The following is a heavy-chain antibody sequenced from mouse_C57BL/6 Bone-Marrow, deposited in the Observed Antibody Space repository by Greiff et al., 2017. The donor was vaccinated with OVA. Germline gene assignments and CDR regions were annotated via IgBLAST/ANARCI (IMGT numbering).Heavy chain of an antibody. Sequence: VQLQQPGAELVMPGASVKLSCKASGYTFTSYWMHWVKQRPGQGLEWIGEIDPSDSYTNYNQKFKGKSPLTVDKSSNTAYRELSTLASEDSAVYCCVLVLRFWGQGTTLTVSS. J-gene: IGHJ2*01. CDR3: VLVLRF. CDR1: GYTFTSYW. V-gene: IGHV1-69*01. D-gene: IGHD1-1*01. CDR2: IDPSDSYT.